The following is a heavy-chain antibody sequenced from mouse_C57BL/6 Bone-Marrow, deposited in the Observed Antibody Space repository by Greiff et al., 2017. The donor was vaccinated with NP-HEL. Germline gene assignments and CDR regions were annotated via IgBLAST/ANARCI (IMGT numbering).Heavy chain of an antibody. CDR3: ARDYYSSSYGYCDV. J-gene: IGHJ1*03. V-gene: IGHV1-64*01. CDR2: IHPNSGST. D-gene: IGHD1-1*01. Sequence: QVQLQQPGAELVKPGASVKLSCKASGYTFTSYWMHWVKQRPGQGLEWIGMIHPNSGSTNYNEKFKGKATLTVDKASSTSYMQLSSLTSEDSAVYYCARDYYSSSYGYCDVWGTGTTVTVSS. CDR1: GYTFTSYW.